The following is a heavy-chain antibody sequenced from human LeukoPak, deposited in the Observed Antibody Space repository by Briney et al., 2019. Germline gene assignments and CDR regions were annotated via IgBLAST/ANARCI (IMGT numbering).Heavy chain of an antibody. CDR3: AREGGNTGSTFDY. D-gene: IGHD1-1*01. J-gene: IGHJ4*02. CDR1: GYSISSGSYY. V-gene: IGHV4-61*02. Sequence: PSETLSLTCTVSGYSISSGSYYWSWIRQPAGKGLEWIGRIYTSGSTNYNPSLKSRVTISVDTSKNQFSLKLSSVTAADTAVYYCAREGGNTGSTFDYWGQGTLVTVSS. CDR2: IYTSGST.